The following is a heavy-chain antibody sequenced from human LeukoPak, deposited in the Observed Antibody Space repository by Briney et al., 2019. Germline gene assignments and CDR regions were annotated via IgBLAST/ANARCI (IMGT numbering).Heavy chain of an antibody. Sequence: GGSLRLSCAASGFSFSGSAIHWVRQPSGKGLEWVGRIRSKANSYETAYSASVTGRFTISRDDSKNTAYLQMNSLKTEDTAVYYCTRLTMVRGLIIYFDFWGQGTLVTVSS. V-gene: IGHV3-73*01. J-gene: IGHJ4*02. CDR2: IRSKANSYET. D-gene: IGHD3-10*01. CDR1: GFSFSGSA. CDR3: TRLTMVRGLIIYFDF.